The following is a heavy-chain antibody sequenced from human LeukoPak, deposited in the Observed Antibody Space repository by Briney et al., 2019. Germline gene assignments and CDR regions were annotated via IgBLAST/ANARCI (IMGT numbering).Heavy chain of an antibody. D-gene: IGHD2-2*01. CDR1: GGSIRSSSYY. CDR2: IYHSGST. CDR3: ASDLGYCSSTSCRYFDP. J-gene: IGHJ5*02. V-gene: IGHV4-39*07. Sequence: SETLSLTCTVSGGSIRSSSYYWVWIRQRPGKGLEWIGTIYHSGSTYYNPSLRSRVTISVDRSKNQFSLKMSSVTAADTAVYYCASDLGYCSSTSCRYFDPWGQGTLVTVSS.